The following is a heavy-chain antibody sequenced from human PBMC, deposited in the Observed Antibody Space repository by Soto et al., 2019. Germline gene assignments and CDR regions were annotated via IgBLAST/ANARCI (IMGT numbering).Heavy chain of an antibody. J-gene: IGHJ4*02. CDR3: ARHDYSNYAYFDY. V-gene: IGHV4-59*08. CDR2: IYYSGST. CDR1: GGSISSYY. D-gene: IGHD4-4*01. Sequence: QVQLQESGPGLVKPSETLSLTCTFSGGSISSYYWSWIRQPPGKGLEWIGYIYYSGSTNYNPSLKSRVTISVDTSKNQFSLKLSSVTAADTAVYYCARHDYSNYAYFDYWGQGTLVTVSS.